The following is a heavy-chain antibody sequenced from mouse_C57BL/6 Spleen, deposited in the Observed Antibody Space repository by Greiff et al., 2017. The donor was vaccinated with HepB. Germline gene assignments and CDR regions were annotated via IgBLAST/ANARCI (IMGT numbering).Heavy chain of an antibody. Sequence: EVQLQQSGPELVKPGASVKISCKASGNTFTDYYMNWVKQSHGKSLEWIGDINPNNGGTSYNQKFKGKATLTVDKASSTAYMELRSLTSEDSAVYYCARSLYDGYWRNFDYWGQGTTLTVSS. CDR2: INPNNGGT. CDR1: GNTFTDYY. J-gene: IGHJ2*01. D-gene: IGHD2-3*01. V-gene: IGHV1-26*01. CDR3: ARSLYDGYWRNFDY.